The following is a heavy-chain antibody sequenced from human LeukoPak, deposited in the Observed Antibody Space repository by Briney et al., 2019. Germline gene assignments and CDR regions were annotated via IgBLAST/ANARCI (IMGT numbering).Heavy chain of an antibody. CDR2: IIPILGIA. CDR1: GYTFTGYY. Sequence: SVKVSCKASGYTFTGYYMHWVRQAPGQGLEWMGRIIPILGIANYAQKFQGRATITADKSTSTAYMELSSLRSEDTAVYYCARGFCSSTSCYRGGERSWFDPWGQGTLVTVSS. D-gene: IGHD2-2*02. J-gene: IGHJ5*02. CDR3: ARGFCSSTSCYRGGERSWFDP. V-gene: IGHV1-69*04.